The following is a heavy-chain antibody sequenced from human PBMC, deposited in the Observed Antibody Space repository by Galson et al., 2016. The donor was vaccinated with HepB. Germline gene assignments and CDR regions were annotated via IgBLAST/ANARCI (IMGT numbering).Heavy chain of an antibody. CDR2: VSGGGSGGRT. J-gene: IGHJ4*02. CDR1: GFTFKIHS. Sequence: SLRLSCAASGFTFKIHSFAWVRQAPGKGLEWVSAVSGGGSGGRTYYADSVKGRFTISTDNSNNTLYLQMNSLRVEDKAIYYCAKGVMARGWTLFASWGQGTPVTVSS. D-gene: IGHD3-16*01. CDR3: AKGVMARGWTLFAS. V-gene: IGHV3-23*01.